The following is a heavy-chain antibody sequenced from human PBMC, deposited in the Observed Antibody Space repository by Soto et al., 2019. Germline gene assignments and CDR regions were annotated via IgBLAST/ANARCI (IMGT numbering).Heavy chain of an antibody. V-gene: IGHV4-34*01. CDR3: AGMDYEILTGYNAFDI. D-gene: IGHD3-9*01. CDR1: GVSFSGYY. CDR2: INHSGST. Sequence: SETLSLTCAVYGVSFSGYYWIWIRQPPGKGLEWIGEINHSGSTNYNPSLKSRVTISVDTSKNQFSLKLSSVTAADTAVYYCAGMDYEILTGYNAFDICGQGTMVTVSS. J-gene: IGHJ3*02.